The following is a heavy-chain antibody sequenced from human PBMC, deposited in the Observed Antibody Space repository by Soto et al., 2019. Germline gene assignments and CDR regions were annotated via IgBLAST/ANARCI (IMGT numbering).Heavy chain of an antibody. V-gene: IGHV4-31*03. CDR3: AREYSGYDKTRFDP. J-gene: IGHJ5*02. CDR1: GGSISSGGNY. Sequence: QVQLQESGPGLVKPSQTLSLTCNVSGGSISSGGNYWSWILQHPGKGLEWIGYIYYSGTTYYNPCLKSRLTTAIDTCRNQFSMKLSSVTAADTAVYYCAREYSGYDKTRFDPWGQGTLVTVSS. D-gene: IGHD5-12*01. CDR2: IYYSGTT.